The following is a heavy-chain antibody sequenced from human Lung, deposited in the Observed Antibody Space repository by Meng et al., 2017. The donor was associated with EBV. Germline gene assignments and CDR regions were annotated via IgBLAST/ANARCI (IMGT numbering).Heavy chain of an antibody. CDR2: ISAYNGDT. CDR3: ARVEVGITSGDY. CDR1: VYILTNYD. D-gene: IGHD1-26*01. V-gene: IGHV1-18*01. Sequence: QIQLLQYGTDAKRPGASMNVSCMASVYILTNYDISWVRQAPGQGLEWMGWISAYNGDTNYAQTLQGRVTMTTDTSTSTAYMELRSLRSDDTAVYYCARVEVGITSGDYWGQGTLVTVSS. J-gene: IGHJ4*02.